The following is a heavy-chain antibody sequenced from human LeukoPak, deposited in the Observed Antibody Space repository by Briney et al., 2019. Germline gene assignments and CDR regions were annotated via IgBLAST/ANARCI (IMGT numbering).Heavy chain of an antibody. CDR2: INPSGGST. V-gene: IGHV1-46*01. CDR3: ARSVTIFGVVGWFDP. D-gene: IGHD3-3*01. Sequence: ASVKVSCKASGYTFTSYYMHWVRQAPGQGLEWMGIINPSGGSTSYAQKFQGRVTMTRDTSTSTVYMELSSLRSEDTAVYYCARSVTIFGVVGWFDPWGQGTLVTVSS. CDR1: GYTFTSYY. J-gene: IGHJ5*02.